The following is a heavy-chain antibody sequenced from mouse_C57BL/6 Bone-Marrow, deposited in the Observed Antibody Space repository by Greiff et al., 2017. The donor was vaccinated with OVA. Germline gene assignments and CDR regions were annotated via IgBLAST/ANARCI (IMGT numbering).Heavy chain of an antibody. CDR1: GYTFTSYW. J-gene: IGHJ2*01. CDR2: IDPSDSDT. V-gene: IGHV1-50*01. D-gene: IGHD4-1*01. CDR3: ARDWDEDY. Sequence: VQLQQPGAELVKPGASVKLSCKASGYTFTSYWMQWVKQRPGQGLEWIGEIDPSDSDTNYNQKFKGKATLTVDTSSSTAYMQLSSLTSEDSAVYYCARDWDEDYWGQGTTLTVSS.